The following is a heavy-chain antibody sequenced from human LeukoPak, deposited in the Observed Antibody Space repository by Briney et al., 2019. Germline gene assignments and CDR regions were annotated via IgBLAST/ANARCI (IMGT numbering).Heavy chain of an antibody. D-gene: IGHD4/OR15-4a*01. CDR1: GGSISSSSSY. V-gene: IGHV4-39*07. CDR2: LQYRGST. J-gene: IGHJ4*02. Sequence: SETLSLTCSVSGGSISSSSSYWGWIRQSPGKGLEWIGSLQYRGSTYYNPSLKSRVTISVDTSKNQFSLKLSSVTAADTAVYYCVRLYDGALQYFDYWGQGALVTVSS. CDR3: VRLYDGALQYFDY.